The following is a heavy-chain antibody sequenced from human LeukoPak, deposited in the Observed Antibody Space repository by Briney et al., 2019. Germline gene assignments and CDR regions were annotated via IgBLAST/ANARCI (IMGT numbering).Heavy chain of an antibody. J-gene: IGHJ4*02. V-gene: IGHV3-9*01. CDR2: ISWNSGSI. CDR3: AKGVAVAGTVSTPLD. CDR1: GFTFDDYA. Sequence: GGSLRLSCAASGFTFDDYAMHWVRQAPGKGLEWVSGISWNSGSIGYADSVKGRFTISRDNSKNTLYLQMNSLRAEDTAVYYCAKGVAVAGTVSTPLDWGQGTLVTVSS. D-gene: IGHD6-19*01.